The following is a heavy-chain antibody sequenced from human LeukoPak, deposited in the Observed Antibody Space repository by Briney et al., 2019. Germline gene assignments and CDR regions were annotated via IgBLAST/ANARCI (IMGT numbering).Heavy chain of an antibody. CDR3: VRAGELDY. Sequence: ASVPVSCKASGYTFTDYYINWVRQAPGQGLEWMGWINPKSGGTKYAQKFQGRVTMTRDTSISTAYMELSVLRSDDTAVYYCVRAGELDYWGQGTLVTVSS. CDR1: GYTFTDYY. D-gene: IGHD7-27*01. CDR2: INPKSGGT. V-gene: IGHV1-2*02. J-gene: IGHJ4*02.